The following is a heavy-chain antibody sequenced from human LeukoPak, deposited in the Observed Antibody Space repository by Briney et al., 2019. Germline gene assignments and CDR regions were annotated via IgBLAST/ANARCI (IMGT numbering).Heavy chain of an antibody. J-gene: IGHJ6*02. D-gene: IGHD3-22*01. V-gene: IGHV3-23*01. Sequence: PSETLSLTCTVSGDSISRSLYYWGWIRQAPGKGLEWVSAISGSGGSTYYADSVKGRFTISRDNSKNTLYLQMNSLRAEDTAVYYCAKASSYYDSSGYYYDRNYYYGMDVWGQGTTVTVSS. CDR3: AKASSYYDSSGYYYDRNYYYGMDV. CDR1: GDSISRSLYY. CDR2: ISGSGGST.